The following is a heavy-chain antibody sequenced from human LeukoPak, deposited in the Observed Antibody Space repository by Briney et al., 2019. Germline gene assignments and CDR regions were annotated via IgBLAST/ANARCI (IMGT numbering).Heavy chain of an antibody. CDR1: GFTFSSYA. V-gene: IGHV3-33*08. Sequence: GGSLRLSCAASGFTFSSYAMSWVRQAPGKGLEWVAVIWYDGSNKYYADSVKGRFTISRDNSKNTLYLQMNSLRAEDTAVYYCGATFYDSSGYSDYWGQGTLVTVSS. CDR3: GATFYDSSGYSDY. D-gene: IGHD3-22*01. CDR2: IWYDGSNK. J-gene: IGHJ4*02.